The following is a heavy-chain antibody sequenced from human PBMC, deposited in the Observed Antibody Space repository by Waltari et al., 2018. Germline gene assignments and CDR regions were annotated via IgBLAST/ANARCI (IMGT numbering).Heavy chain of an antibody. CDR1: GIIVSANY. CDR3: ARPGEGPSSH. V-gene: IGHV3-53*01. CDR2: IYSAGRT. D-gene: IGHD4-17*01. Sequence: EVQLVESGGGLIQPGGSLRLSCAASGIIVSANYMNGVRQAPGKGTQWVSVIYSAGRTYYADAVKGRFTISRDNTKNTVYLQMNNLKTEDTAVYYCARPGEGPSSHWGQGTLVTVSS. J-gene: IGHJ4*02.